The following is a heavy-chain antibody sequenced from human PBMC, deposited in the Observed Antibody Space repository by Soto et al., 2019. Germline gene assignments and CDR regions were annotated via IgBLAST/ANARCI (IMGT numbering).Heavy chain of an antibody. V-gene: IGHV5-51*01. J-gene: IGHJ5*02. D-gene: IGHD2-2*01. CDR3: SRHGQLSSMPHCLGT. Sequence: RILQKPGKGLECMGIIYPGDSDTRYSPSFQGQVTISVDKSINTAYLQWSSLRASDTAIYYCSRHGQLSSMPHCLGTWGERALLTV. CDR2: IYPGDSDT.